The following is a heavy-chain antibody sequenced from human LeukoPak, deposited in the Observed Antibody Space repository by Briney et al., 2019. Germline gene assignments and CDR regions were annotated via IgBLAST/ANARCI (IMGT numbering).Heavy chain of an antibody. J-gene: IGHJ4*02. CDR3: AKASWVSNADAVL. CDR1: GFTFSSYA. Sequence: GGSLRLSCAASGFTFSSYAMSWVRQAPGKGLEWVSAISGSGGSIYYADSVKGRFTISRDNSKNTLYLQMNSLRAEDAAVYYCAKASWVSNADAVLWGQGTVVAVSS. D-gene: IGHD1-1*01. V-gene: IGHV3-23*01. CDR2: ISGSGGSI.